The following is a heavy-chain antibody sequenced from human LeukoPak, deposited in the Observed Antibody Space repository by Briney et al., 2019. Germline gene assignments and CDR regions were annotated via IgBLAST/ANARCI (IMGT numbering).Heavy chain of an antibody. Sequence: GGSLRLSCTASGFTFSNYAMNWVRQAPGKGLEWVSSISEGGGTTDYADFVKGWFTISRDNSKNTLYLQMNSLRAEDTAVYYCARQWLVNGWGQGTLVTVSS. CDR2: ISEGGGTT. CDR3: ARQWLVNG. V-gene: IGHV3-23*01. J-gene: IGHJ4*02. D-gene: IGHD6-19*01. CDR1: GFTFSNYA.